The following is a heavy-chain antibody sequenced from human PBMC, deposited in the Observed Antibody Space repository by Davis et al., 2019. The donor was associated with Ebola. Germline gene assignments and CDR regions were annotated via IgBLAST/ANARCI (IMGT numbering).Heavy chain of an antibody. D-gene: IGHD1-7*01. V-gene: IGHV1-3*01. CDR3: ARDRGITGTTYWFDP. CDR1: GFTFSSYA. J-gene: IGHJ5*02. Sequence: GGSLRLSCAASGFTFSSYAMHWVRQAPGQRLEWMGWINAGNGNTKYSQKFQGRVTITRDTSASTAYMELSSLRSEDTAVYYCARDRGITGTTYWFDPWGQGTLVTVSS. CDR2: INAGNGNT.